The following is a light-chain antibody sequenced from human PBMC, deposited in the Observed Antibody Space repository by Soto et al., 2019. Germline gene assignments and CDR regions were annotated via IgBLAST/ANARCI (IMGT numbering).Light chain of an antibody. CDR3: QQYGNSPIT. CDR2: GAS. Sequence: IVMTQSPATLSVSPGERATLSCRASQSVSSSYLAWYQQKPGQAPRLLIDGASSRATGVPDRFSGTGSGTDFTLTISRLEPEDFAVFYCQQYGNSPITFGQGTRLEIK. V-gene: IGKV3-20*01. J-gene: IGKJ5*01. CDR1: QSVSSSY.